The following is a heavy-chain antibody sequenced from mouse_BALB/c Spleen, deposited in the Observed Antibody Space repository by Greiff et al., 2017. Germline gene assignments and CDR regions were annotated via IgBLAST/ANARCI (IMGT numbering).Heavy chain of an antibody. CDR3: ARRNYDLYYAMDY. V-gene: IGHV3-8*02. CDR1: GDSITSGY. Sequence: EVMLVESGPSLVKPSQTLSLTCSVTGDSITSGYWNWIRKFPGNKLEYMGYISYSGSTYYNPSLKSRISITRDTSKNQYYLQLNSVTTEDTATYYCARRNYDLYYAMDYWGQGTSVTVSA. J-gene: IGHJ4*01. D-gene: IGHD2-4*01. CDR2: ISYSGST.